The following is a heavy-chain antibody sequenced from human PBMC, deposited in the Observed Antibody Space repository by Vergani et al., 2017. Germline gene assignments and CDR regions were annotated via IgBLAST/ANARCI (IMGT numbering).Heavy chain of an antibody. J-gene: IGHJ6*02. Sequence: EVQLVQSGAEVKTPGESLKISCKGSGYSFTSYWIGWVRQMPGKGLEWMGIIYPGDSDTRYSQSFQGQVTIPADKAISTAYLQWSSLKASDTAMYYCARGEGRLESDYYYGMDVWGQGTTVTVSS. CDR3: ARGEGRLESDYYYGMDV. CDR1: GYSFTSYW. CDR2: IYPGDSDT. V-gene: IGHV5-51*01. D-gene: IGHD3-16*01.